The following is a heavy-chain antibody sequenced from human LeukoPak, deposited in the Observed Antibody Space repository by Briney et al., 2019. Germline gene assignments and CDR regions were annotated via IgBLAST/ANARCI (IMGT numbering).Heavy chain of an antibody. CDR3: ARDRGGFGELLPRTGFAP. D-gene: IGHD3-10*01. CDR2: IIPIFGTA. Sequence: ASVKVSCKASGGTFSSYAISWVRQAPGQGLEWMGGIIPIFGTANYAQKFQGRVTITADKSTSTAYMELSSLRSEDTAVYYCARDRGGFGELLPRTGFAPWGQGPLVTVSS. CDR1: GGTFSSYA. J-gene: IGHJ5*02. V-gene: IGHV1-69*06.